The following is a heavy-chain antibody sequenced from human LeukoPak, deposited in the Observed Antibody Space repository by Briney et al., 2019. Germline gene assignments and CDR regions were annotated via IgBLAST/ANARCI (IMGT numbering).Heavy chain of an antibody. V-gene: IGHV4-34*01. CDR1: GGSFSGYY. D-gene: IGHD3-10*01. Sequence: SETLSLTCAVYGGSFSGYYWSWVRQPPGKGLEWIGEINHSGSTNYNPSLKSRVTISVDTSKNQFSLKLSSVTAADTAVYYCARRLHMVRGGYIDYWGQGTLVTVSS. CDR3: ARRLHMVRGGYIDY. J-gene: IGHJ4*02. CDR2: INHSGST.